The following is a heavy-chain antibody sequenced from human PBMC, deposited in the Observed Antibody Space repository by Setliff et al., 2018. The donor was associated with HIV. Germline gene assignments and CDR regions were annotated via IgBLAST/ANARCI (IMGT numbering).Heavy chain of an antibody. CDR1: GFSFRNNGVG. J-gene: IGHJ4*02. V-gene: IGHV2-5*02. Sequence: SGPTLVNPTQTLTLTCTFSGFSFRNNGVGVGWIRQPPGGALEWLAIIYWDDFEHYSPSLKNRLIITKDTSKNQVVLTMFNMDPVDTATYYCAHRVTDPVPYHTSSGYFDFWGQGTLVTVSS. CDR3: AHRVTDPVPYHTSSGYFDF. CDR2: IYWDDFE. D-gene: IGHD3-22*01.